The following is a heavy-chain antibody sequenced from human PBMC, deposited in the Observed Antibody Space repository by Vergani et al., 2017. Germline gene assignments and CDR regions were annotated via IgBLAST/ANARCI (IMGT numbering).Heavy chain of an antibody. Sequence: QVQLQESGPGLVKPSQTLSLTCTVSGGSISSGGYSWSWIRQPPGKGLEWIGYIYHSGSTYYNPSLKSRVTISVDTSKNQFSLKLSSVTAADTAVYYCATGIAAAGYYYGMDVWGQGTTVTVSS. CDR3: ATGIAAAGYYYGMDV. V-gene: IGHV4-30-2*01. CDR2: IYHSGST. CDR1: GGSISSGGYS. J-gene: IGHJ6*02. D-gene: IGHD6-13*01.